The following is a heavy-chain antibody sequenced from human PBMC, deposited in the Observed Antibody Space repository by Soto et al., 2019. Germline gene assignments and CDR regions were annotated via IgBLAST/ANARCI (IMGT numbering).Heavy chain of an antibody. CDR2: INWNGGST. D-gene: IGHD2-2*01. V-gene: IGHV3-20*01. Sequence: TGGSLRLSCAASGFSFDDYGMSWVRQAPGKGLEWVSGINWNGGSTGYADSVKGRFTISRDNAKNSLYLQMNSLRAEDTALYHCARLGYCSSTSCPDTYYYYYYMDVWGEGTTVTVSS. CDR1: GFSFDDYG. J-gene: IGHJ6*03. CDR3: ARLGYCSSTSCPDTYYYYYYMDV.